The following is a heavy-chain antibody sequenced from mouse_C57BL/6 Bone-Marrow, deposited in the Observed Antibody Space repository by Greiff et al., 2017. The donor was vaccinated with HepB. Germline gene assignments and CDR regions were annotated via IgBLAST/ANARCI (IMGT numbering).Heavy chain of an antibody. CDR1: CTFSSRLH. D-gene: IGHD1-1*01. V-gene: IGHV1-87*01. J-gene: IGHJ1*03. CDR2: GQGLEWIG. Sequence: QVQLQQSGPELARPWASVKISCQAFCTFSSRLHFAIRDPNSWMRWVKLRHGQGLEWIGAIYPGNGSTGNNHKFNGKDTLTADKSSSTAYMALSSLTSEDSAVYYCAYSTVVASWWYFDVWGTGTTVTVSS. CDR3: SEDSAVYYCAYSTVVASWWYFDV.